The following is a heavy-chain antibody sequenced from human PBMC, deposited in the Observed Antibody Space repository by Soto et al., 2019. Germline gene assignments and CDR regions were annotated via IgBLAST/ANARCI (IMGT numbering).Heavy chain of an antibody. V-gene: IGHV3-30-3*01. D-gene: IGHD2-21*02. J-gene: IGHJ4*02. CDR2: ISYDGSNK. CDR1: GFTFSSYA. CDR3: ARAPPDCGGDCYSGGEFDY. Sequence: QVQLVESGGGVVQPGRSLRLSCAASGFTFSSYAMHWVRQAPGKGLEWVAVISYDGSNKYYADSVKGRFTISRDNSKNTLYLQMNSLRAEDTAVYYCARAPPDCGGDCYSGGEFDYWGQGTLVTVSS.